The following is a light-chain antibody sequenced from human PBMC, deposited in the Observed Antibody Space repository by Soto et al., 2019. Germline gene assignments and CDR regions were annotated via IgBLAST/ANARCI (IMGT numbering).Light chain of an antibody. CDR2: QDS. CDR1: KLGDKY. J-gene: IGLJ2*01. V-gene: IGLV3-1*01. Sequence: SSELTQPPSVSVSPGQTASITCSGDKLGDKYACWYQQKPGQSPVLVIYQDSKRPSGIPERFSGSNSGNTATLTISGTQAMDEADYYCQACDSSTVVFGGGTKLTVL. CDR3: QACDSSTVV.